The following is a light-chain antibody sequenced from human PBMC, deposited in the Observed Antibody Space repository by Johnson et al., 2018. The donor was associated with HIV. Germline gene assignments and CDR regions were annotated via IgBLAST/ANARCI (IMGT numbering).Light chain of an antibody. V-gene: IGLV1-51*02. J-gene: IGLJ1*01. CDR2: ENN. Sequence: QSVLTQPPSVSAAPGQKVTISCSGSSSNIESNSVSWYQHFPGTAPKVLIYENNKRPSGIPDRFSGSKSGTSATLGITGLQTGDEADYYCGTWDNSLGTGGVFGTGTKVTVL. CDR3: GTWDNSLGTGGV. CDR1: SSNIESNS.